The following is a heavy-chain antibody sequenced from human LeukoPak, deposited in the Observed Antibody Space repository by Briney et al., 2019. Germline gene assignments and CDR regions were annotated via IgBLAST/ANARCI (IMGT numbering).Heavy chain of an antibody. J-gene: IGHJ3*02. V-gene: IGHV1-2*02. CDR1: GYTFTGYY. CDR3: ARTHSGSYYEKNAFDI. CDR2: INPNSGGT. Sequence: ASVKVSCKASGYTFTGYYMHWVRQAPGQGLEWMGWINPNSGGTNYAQKFQGRVTMTRDTSISTAYMELSRLRSDDTAVYYCARTHSGSYYEKNAFDIWGQGTMVTVSS. D-gene: IGHD1-26*01.